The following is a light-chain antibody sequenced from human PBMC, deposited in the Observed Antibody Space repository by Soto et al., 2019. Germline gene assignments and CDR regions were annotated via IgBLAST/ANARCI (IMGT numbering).Light chain of an antibody. V-gene: IGKV1-5*03. CDR1: QSISTY. Sequence: QMTQSDFTLSASLGDRVAIPCLASQSISTYLAWYQQKPGKAPKLLIYKASSLESGVPSRFSGSGSGAEFTLTISSLQPDDFATYYCQQYNTYSRTFGHGSKVDVK. CDR3: QQYNTYSRT. CDR2: KAS. J-gene: IGKJ1*01.